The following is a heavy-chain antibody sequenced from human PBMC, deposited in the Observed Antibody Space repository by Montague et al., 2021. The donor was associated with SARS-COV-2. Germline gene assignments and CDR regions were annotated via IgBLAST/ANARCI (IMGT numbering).Heavy chain of an antibody. CDR2: IKQDGSEE. Sequence: SRRLSCAASGFTFSFYWMSWVRQAPGKGLEWVANIKQDGSEEYYVDSVKGRFTISRDNAKNSLYLQMNSLRAEDTAVYYCARVPSSSWYFEYWGQGTLVTVSS. J-gene: IGHJ4*02. CDR1: GFTFSFYW. D-gene: IGHD6-13*01. CDR3: ARVPSSSWYFEY. V-gene: IGHV3-7*01.